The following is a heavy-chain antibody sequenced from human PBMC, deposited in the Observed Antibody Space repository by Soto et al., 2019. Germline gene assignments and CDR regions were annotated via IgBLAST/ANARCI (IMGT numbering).Heavy chain of an antibody. CDR3: VKAGYNVYDSASDI. Sequence: GGSLRLSCSASGFIFSSYAMHWVRQAPGKGLEYLSVISNDGEPTYYADSVKGRFTISRDNSKNTLYLQMSGLRVEDTAVYYCVKAGYNVYDSASDIWGQGTMVTVSS. CDR2: ISNDGEPT. D-gene: IGHD5-12*01. J-gene: IGHJ3*02. V-gene: IGHV3-64D*06. CDR1: GFIFSSYA.